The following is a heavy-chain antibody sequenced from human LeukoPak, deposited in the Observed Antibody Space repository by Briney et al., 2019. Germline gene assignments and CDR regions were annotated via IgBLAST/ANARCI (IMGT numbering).Heavy chain of an antibody. D-gene: IGHD3-22*01. CDR2: IKQDGSEK. Sequence: PGGSLRLSCATSGFTFSSYWMSWVRQAPGKGLEWVANIKQDGSEKYYVDSVKGRFTISRDNAKNSLYLQMNSLRAEDTAVYYCARPRTYYYDSSGYYYYWGQGTLVTVSS. J-gene: IGHJ4*02. CDR3: ARPRTYYYDSSGYYYY. CDR1: GFTFSSYW. V-gene: IGHV3-7*01.